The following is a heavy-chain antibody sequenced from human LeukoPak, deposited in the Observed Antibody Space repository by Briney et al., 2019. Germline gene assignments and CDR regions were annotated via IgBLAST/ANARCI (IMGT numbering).Heavy chain of an antibody. J-gene: IGHJ3*02. CDR3: ARTTIFGVAYDAFDI. D-gene: IGHD3-3*01. CDR1: GGTFSSYA. Sequence: SVKVSCKASGGTFSSYAISWVRQAPGQGLEWMGGIIPIFGTANYAQKFQGRVTITADESTSTAYMELSSLRSEDTAVYYCARTTIFGVAYDAFDIWGQGTMVTVSS. CDR2: IIPIFGTA. V-gene: IGHV1-69*13.